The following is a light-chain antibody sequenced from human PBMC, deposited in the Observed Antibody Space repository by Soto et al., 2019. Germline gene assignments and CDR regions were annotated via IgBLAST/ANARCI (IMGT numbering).Light chain of an antibody. CDR1: SSDIGDYKY. V-gene: IGLV2-14*03. Sequence: QSALTQPASVSGSPGQSITISCTGSSSDIGDYKYVSWYKHHPGKAPKLMIYDVSNRPSGVSHRFSGSKSGNTASLTISGLQGEDEADYYCSSYTTTNFVIFGGGTKVTVL. CDR3: SSYTTTNFVI. CDR2: DVS. J-gene: IGLJ2*01.